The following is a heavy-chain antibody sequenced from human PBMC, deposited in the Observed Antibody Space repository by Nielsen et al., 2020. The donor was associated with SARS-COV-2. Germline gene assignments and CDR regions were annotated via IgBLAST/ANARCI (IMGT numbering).Heavy chain of an antibody. Sequence: SETLSLTCAVYGGSFSAYYWSWIRQPPGQGLEWIGEINHNGITNYNPSLKSRVTISVDTSKNQFSLKLSSVTAADTAVYYCARHPFYCSSTSCYEFWFDPWGQGTLVTVSS. D-gene: IGHD2-2*01. CDR3: ARHPFYCSSTSCYEFWFDP. CDR1: GGSFSAYY. V-gene: IGHV4-34*01. CDR2: INHNGIT. J-gene: IGHJ5*02.